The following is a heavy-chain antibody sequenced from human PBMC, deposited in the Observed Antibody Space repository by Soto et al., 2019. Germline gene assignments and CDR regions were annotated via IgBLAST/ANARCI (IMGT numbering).Heavy chain of an antibody. CDR1: GYTFSDCY. V-gene: IGHV1-2*02. D-gene: IGHD1-1*01. CDR2: INPNSGGT. CDR3: AREPATAKPEGVDF. J-gene: IGHJ4*02. Sequence: ASVKVSCKASGYTFSDCYIHWVRQAPGQGLECMGWINPNSGGTKYAPKFQGGVTMTRDTSITTAYMELSRLRSGDTAVYYCAREPATAKPEGVDFWGQGTLVTVSS.